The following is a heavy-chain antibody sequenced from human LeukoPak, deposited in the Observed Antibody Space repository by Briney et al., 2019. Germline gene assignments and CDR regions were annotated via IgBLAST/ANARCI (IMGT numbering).Heavy chain of an antibody. CDR2: IYYSGST. CDR1: GGSISSGGYY. V-gene: IGHV4-31*03. CDR3: ARIVVVNNWFDP. J-gene: IGHJ5*02. Sequence: PSQTLSFTCTVSGGSISSGGYYWSWIRQHPGKGLEWIGYIYYSGSTYYNPSLKSRVTISVDTSKNQFSLKLSSVTAADTAVYYCARIVVVNNWFDPWGQGTLVTVSS. D-gene: IGHD3-22*01.